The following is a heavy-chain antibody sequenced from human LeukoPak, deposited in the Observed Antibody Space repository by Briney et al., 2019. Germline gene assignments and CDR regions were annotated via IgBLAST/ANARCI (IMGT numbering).Heavy chain of an antibody. D-gene: IGHD3-22*01. CDR3: ARESSMIVEKYYFDY. V-gene: IGHV3-30*04. Sequence: PGRPLRLSCAASGFTFSSYAMHWVRQAPGKGLEWVAVISYDGSNKYYADSVKGRFTISRDNSKNTLYLQMNSLRAEDTAVYYCARESSMIVEKYYFDYWGQGTLVTV. CDR1: GFTFSSYA. CDR2: ISYDGSNK. J-gene: IGHJ4*02.